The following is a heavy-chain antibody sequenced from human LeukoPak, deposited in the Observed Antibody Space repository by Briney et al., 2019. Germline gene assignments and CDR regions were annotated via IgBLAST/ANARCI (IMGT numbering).Heavy chain of an antibody. CDR3: TAENYEMYY. J-gene: IGHJ4*02. CDR2: IKRKTDGVTT. V-gene: IGHV3-15*01. Sequence: GGSLRLSCAASGFTFSTYSMNWVRQAPGKGLEWVGRIKRKTDGVTTDYAAPVKGRFTMLRDDSENTLYLQMNSLNTEDTAMYYCTAENYEMYYWGQGTLVTVSS. D-gene: IGHD3-3*01. CDR1: GFTFSTYS.